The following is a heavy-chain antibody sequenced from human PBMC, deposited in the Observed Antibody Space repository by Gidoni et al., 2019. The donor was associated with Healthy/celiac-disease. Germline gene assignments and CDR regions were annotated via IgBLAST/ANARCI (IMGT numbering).Heavy chain of an antibody. CDR1: GGSISSSSYY. CDR2: IYYSGST. Sequence: TLSLTCTVSGGSISSSSYYWGWIRQPPGTGLEWIGSIYYSGSTYYNPSLKSRVTISVDTSKNQCSLKLSSVTAADTAVYYCARAEVGETNGVIDYWGQGTLVTVSS. D-gene: IGHD1-26*01. V-gene: IGHV4-39*07. J-gene: IGHJ4*02. CDR3: ARAEVGETNGVIDY.